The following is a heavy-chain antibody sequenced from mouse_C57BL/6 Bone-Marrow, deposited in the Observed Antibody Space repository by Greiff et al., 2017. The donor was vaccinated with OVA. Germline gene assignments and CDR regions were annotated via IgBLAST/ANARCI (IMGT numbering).Heavy chain of an antibody. CDR2: IFPGSGST. CDR3: ARSRVWLRRYFDY. CDR1: GYTFTDYY. V-gene: IGHV1-75*01. D-gene: IGHD2-2*01. J-gene: IGHJ2*01. Sequence: VKVVESGPELVKPGASVKISCKASGYTFTDYYINWVKQRPGQGLEWIGWIFPGSGSTYYNEKFKGKATLTVDKSSSTAYMLLSSLTSEDSAVYFCARSRVWLRRYFDYWGQGTTLTVSS.